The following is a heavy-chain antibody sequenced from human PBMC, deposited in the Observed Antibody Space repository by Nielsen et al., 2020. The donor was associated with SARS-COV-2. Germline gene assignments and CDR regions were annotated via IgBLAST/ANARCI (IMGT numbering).Heavy chain of an antibody. D-gene: IGHD2-15*01. J-gene: IGHJ4*02. CDR2: IKSRPDGGTT. Sequence: GESLKISCVVSGFTFSNAWMSWARQAPGKGLEWVGRIKSRPDGGTTDFAAPVKDRFTISRDDSKNTLYLQMSSLREEDTAVYYCAKDWTAIVVVPSGGVDYWGQGTLVTVSS. CDR3: AKDWTAIVVVPSGGVDY. CDR1: GFTFSNAW. V-gene: IGHV3-15*01.